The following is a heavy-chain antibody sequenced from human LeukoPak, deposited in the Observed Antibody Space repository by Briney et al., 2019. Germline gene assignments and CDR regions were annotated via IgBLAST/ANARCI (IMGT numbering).Heavy chain of an antibody. CDR1: QYTFTDYA. CDR3: ARGGKPLYCSRTSCYHYAFDI. D-gene: IGHD2-2*01. Sequence: ASVKVSCKASQYTFTDYAVHWVRQAPGQRLEWMGWIDAGNGKTKYSQSFQGRVTMTRNTSISTAYMELSSLRSEDTAVYYCARGGKPLYCSRTSCYHYAFDIWGQGTMVTVSS. V-gene: IGHV1-3*01. CDR2: IDAGNGKT. J-gene: IGHJ3*02.